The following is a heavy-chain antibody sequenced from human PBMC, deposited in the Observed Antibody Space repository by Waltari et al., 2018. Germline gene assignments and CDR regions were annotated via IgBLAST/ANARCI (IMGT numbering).Heavy chain of an antibody. V-gene: IGHV4-59*01. CDR1: GGSISSSY. Sequence: QVQLQESGPGLVKPSETLSLTCTVSGGSISSSYWSWIRQPPAKGLEWIGDIYYRGSTNYNPSLKSRVNISVDTSKNQFSPKLSSVTAADTAVYYCARDLRYFDWPAGYYYYMDVWGKGTTVTVSS. CDR2: IYYRGST. CDR3: ARDLRYFDWPAGYYYYMDV. J-gene: IGHJ6*03. D-gene: IGHD3-9*01.